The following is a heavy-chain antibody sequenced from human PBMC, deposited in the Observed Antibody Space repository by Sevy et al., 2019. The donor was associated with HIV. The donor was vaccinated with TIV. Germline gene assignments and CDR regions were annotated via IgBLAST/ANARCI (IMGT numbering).Heavy chain of an antibody. CDR1: EFSVTDNY. D-gene: IGHD3-22*01. CDR2: IYSGGST. J-gene: IGHJ6*02. CDR3: ARDSYYDASGYYYYYYGLDV. Sequence: GGSLRLSCAASEFSVTDNYMSWVRQAPGKGLEWVSTIYSGGSTFYADSVKGRFTISRDNSKNTLYLHMNSLRAEDTAVYYCARDSYYDASGYYYYYYGLDVWGQGTTVTVSS. V-gene: IGHV3-66*01.